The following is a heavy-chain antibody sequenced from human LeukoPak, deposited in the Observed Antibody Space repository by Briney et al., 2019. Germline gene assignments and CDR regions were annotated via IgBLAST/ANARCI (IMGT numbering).Heavy chain of an antibody. Sequence: GGSLRLSCAASGFTFSSYAMSWVRQAPGKGLEWISAIIGSGGSTYYADSVKGRFTISRDNSKNTLYLQMNSLRAEDTAVYYCAKDRAVLTNYYDSSGYDYWGQGTLVTVSS. CDR3: AKDRAVLTNYYDSSGYDY. V-gene: IGHV3-23*01. CDR2: IIGSGGST. D-gene: IGHD3-22*01. CDR1: GFTFSSYA. J-gene: IGHJ4*02.